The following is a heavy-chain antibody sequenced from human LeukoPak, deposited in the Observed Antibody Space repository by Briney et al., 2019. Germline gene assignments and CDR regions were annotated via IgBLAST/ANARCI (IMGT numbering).Heavy chain of an antibody. Sequence: GGSLRLSCAAFRFTLSNAWMNWVRQAPGKGLEWVGRIKRRSDGGTTDYAAPVKGRFTISRDESTNTLNLQMKSLKNEDTAVYYCTMGLWFGELYLDYWGQGTLVTVSS. V-gene: IGHV3-15*01. D-gene: IGHD3-10*01. CDR2: IKRRSDGGTT. J-gene: IGHJ4*02. CDR1: RFTLSNAW. CDR3: TMGLWFGELYLDY.